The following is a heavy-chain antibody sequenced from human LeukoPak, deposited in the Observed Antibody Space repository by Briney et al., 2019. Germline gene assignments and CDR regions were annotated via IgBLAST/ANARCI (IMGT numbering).Heavy chain of an antibody. Sequence: ASVKVSCKASEYTFTGYYMHWVRQAPGQGLEWMGWINPNSGGTNYAQKFQGWVTMTRDTSISTAYMELSRLRSDDTAVYYCARARTDYTFDYWGQGTLVTVSS. J-gene: IGHJ4*02. CDR2: INPNSGGT. CDR3: ARARTDYTFDY. V-gene: IGHV1-2*04. D-gene: IGHD4-11*01. CDR1: EYTFTGYY.